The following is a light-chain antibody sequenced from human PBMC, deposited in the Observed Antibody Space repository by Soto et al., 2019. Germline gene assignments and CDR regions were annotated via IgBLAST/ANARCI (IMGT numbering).Light chain of an antibody. J-gene: IGKJ1*01. CDR2: GAS. Sequence: EVVLTHSPLTLSLSPGERATLSCRASQSVSNNYLAWYQQKPGQAPRLLIYGASNRATGIPDRFSGSGSGTDFTLTISRLEPEDFAVYYCQQYGISGTFGQGTKVDI. V-gene: IGKV3-20*01. CDR1: QSVSNNY. CDR3: QQYGISGT.